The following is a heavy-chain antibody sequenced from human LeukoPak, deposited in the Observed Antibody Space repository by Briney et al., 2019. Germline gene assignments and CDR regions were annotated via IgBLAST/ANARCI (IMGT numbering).Heavy chain of an antibody. Sequence: GGSLRLSCAASGFTFSSYAMSWVRQAPGKGLEWVSAISGSGGSTYYADSVKGRFTISRDNSKNTLHLQMNSLRAEDTAVYYCAKGSSFWSGYYTPFYYYYYYGMDVWGQGTTVTVSS. CDR2: ISGSGGST. D-gene: IGHD3-3*01. V-gene: IGHV3-23*01. J-gene: IGHJ6*02. CDR1: GFTFSSYA. CDR3: AKGSSFWSGYYTPFYYYYYYGMDV.